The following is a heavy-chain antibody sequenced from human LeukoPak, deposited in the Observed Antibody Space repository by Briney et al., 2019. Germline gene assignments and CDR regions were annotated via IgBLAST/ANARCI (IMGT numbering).Heavy chain of an antibody. D-gene: IGHD2-8*02. V-gene: IGHV3-23*01. J-gene: IGHJ4*02. CDR2: IFPSGGEI. Sequence: PGGSLRLSCAASGFTFNSYSMHWVRQAPGKGLEWVSSIFPSGGEIHYADSVRGRFTISRDNSKSTLSLQMNSLRAEDTAIYYCATYRQVLLPFESWGQGTLVTVSS. CDR1: GFTFNSYS. CDR3: ATYRQVLLPFES.